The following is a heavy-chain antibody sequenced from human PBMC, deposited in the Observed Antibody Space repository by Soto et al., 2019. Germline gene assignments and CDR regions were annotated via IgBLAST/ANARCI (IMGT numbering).Heavy chain of an antibody. CDR3: ATDTYCSSTSCYSSWNYYSGMDV. CDR1: GYTLTELS. J-gene: IGHJ6*02. Sequence: ASVKVSCKVSGYTLTELSMHWVRQAPGKGLEWMGGFDPEDGETIYAQKFQGRVTMTEDTSTDTAYMELSSLRSEDTAVYYCATDTYCSSTSCYSSWNYYSGMDVWGQGTTVTVSS. D-gene: IGHD2-2*01. V-gene: IGHV1-24*01. CDR2: FDPEDGET.